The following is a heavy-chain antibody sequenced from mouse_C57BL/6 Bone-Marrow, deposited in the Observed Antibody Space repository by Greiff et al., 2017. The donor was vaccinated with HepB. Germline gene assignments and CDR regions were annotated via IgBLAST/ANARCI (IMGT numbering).Heavy chain of an antibody. D-gene: IGHD1-1*01. Sequence: QVTLKESGPGILQPSQTLSLTCSFSGFSLSTFGMGVGWIRQPSGKGLEWLAHIWWDDDKYYHPALKSRLTISKDTSKNQVFLKIANVDTADTATYYCARIAYYYGSLYFDYWGQGTTLTVSS. CDR2: IWWDDDK. CDR3: ARIAYYYGSLYFDY. CDR1: GFSLSTFGMG. V-gene: IGHV8-8*01. J-gene: IGHJ2*01.